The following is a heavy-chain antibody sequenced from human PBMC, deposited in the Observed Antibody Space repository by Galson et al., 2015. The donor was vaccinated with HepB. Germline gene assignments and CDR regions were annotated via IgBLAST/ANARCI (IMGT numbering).Heavy chain of an antibody. J-gene: IGHJ4*02. Sequence: SVKVSCKASGYTFTSYGISWVRQAPGQGLEWMGWISAYNGNTNYTQKLQGRVTMTTDTSTSTAYMELRSLRSDDTAVYYCARDTMVLWFGESKGGYWGQGTLVTVSS. D-gene: IGHD3-10*01. CDR2: ISAYNGNT. CDR1: GYTFTSYG. CDR3: ARDTMVLWFGESKGGY. V-gene: IGHV1-18*04.